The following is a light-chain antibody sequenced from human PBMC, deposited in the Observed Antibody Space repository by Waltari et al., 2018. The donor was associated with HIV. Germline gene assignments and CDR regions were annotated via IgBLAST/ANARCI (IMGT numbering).Light chain of an antibody. V-gene: IGLV2-23*02. J-gene: IGLJ2*01. CDR3: CSHSGTNPFLV. Sequence: QSSLTQAAPVSGAPGQAVNISWHGTNSNVCKYILVACHQHPPSLAPKLIIYDVPQRPSVVSSLFSCSKSGYTASLTITALQEADDANDYCCSHSGTNPFLVFGGGTKLTVL. CDR2: DVP. CDR1: NSNVCKYIL.